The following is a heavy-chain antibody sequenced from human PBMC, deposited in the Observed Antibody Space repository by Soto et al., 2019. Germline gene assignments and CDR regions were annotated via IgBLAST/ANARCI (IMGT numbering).Heavy chain of an antibody. CDR1: GYMFTSYD. V-gene: IGHV1-8*01. D-gene: IGHD5-12*01. CDR2: MNHNSGNT. J-gene: IGHJ6*02. CDR3: ARGHSAYYPRYGMDV. Sequence: QVHLVQSGAEVKKPGASVKVSCRASGYMFTSYDINWVRQATGQGLEWMGWMNHNSGNTAFAQKFQGRVTMTRDTFITTAYMELSSLSSDDTAVYYCARGHSAYYPRYGMDVWGQGTTVTVSS.